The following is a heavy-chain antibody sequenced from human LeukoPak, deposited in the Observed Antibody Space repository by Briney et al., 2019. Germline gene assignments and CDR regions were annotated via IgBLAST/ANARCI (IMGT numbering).Heavy chain of an antibody. D-gene: IGHD6-13*01. Sequence: GGSLRLSCTASGFTFSDHYMSWIRQAPGKGLEWISYISSSGSTVFYADSVKGRFTISRDDSENSLYLQMNSLRAEDTAVHYCARHRESRSSWYYFDYWGQGILVTVSS. J-gene: IGHJ4*02. V-gene: IGHV3-11*01. CDR1: GFTFSDHY. CDR2: ISSSGSTV. CDR3: ARHRESRSSWYYFDY.